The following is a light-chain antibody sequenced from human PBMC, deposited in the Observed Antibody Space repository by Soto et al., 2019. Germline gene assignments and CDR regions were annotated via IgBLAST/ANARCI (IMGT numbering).Light chain of an antibody. J-gene: IGKJ1*01. CDR3: QQYAGSTWT. V-gene: IGKV3-20*01. CDR2: AAS. Sequence: EIVMTQSPATLSVSPGQRATLSCRASESVSSHLAWYQQKPGQAPRLLIHAASSRATGVPDRFSGSGSGTDFTLTINGLEPEDFAMYYCQQYAGSTWTFGQGTKVDIK. CDR1: ESVSSH.